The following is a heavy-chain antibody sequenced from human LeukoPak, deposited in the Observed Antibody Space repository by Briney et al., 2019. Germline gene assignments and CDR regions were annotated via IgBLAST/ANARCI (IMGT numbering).Heavy chain of an antibody. D-gene: IGHD3-3*01. CDR2: IYTTGST. CDR3: ARERYDFWSFDF. J-gene: IGHJ4*02. CDR1: GGSFSTYY. Sequence: SETLSLTCTVSGGSFSTYYWSWIRQPPGQGLEWIGYIYTTGSTSYNPSLKSRVTISVDTSKRQFSLKLNSVTAADTAMYFCARERYDFWSFDFWGQGALVTVSS. V-gene: IGHV4-4*09.